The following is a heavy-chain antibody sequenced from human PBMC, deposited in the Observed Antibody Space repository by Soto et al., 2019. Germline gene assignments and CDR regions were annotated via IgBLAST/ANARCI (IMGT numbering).Heavy chain of an antibody. V-gene: IGHV3-7*01. CDR3: ARDIRDYGMDV. CDR2: IKQGGSEK. J-gene: IGHJ6*02. Sequence: GGSLRLSCAVSGFTFSSYWMSWVRQAPGKGLEWVATIKQGGSEKYYVDSVKGRFTISGDNAENSLYLQMNSLSAEDTAVYYCARDIRDYGMDVWGQGTTVTVSS. CDR1: GFTFSSYW.